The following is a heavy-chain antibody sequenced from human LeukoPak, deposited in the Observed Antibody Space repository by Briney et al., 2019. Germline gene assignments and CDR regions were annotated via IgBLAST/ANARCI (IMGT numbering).Heavy chain of an antibody. D-gene: IGHD1-26*01. CDR3: ARGGRELRSTGLFDY. CDR1: RFTFSSYG. J-gene: IGHJ4*02. Sequence: GRSLRLSCAASRFTFSSYGMHWVRQAPGKGLEWVAVIWYDGSNKYYADSVKGRFTISRDNSKNTLYLQMNSLRAEDTAVYYCARGGRELRSTGLFDYWGQGTLVTVSS. V-gene: IGHV3-33*01. CDR2: IWYDGSNK.